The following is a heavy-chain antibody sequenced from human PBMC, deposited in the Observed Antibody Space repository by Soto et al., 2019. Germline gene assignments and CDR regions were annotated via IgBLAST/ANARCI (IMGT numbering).Heavy chain of an antibody. J-gene: IGHJ6*03. CDR1: GFTFSSYW. CDR3: ARTYYDFWSGSYYYYYMDV. V-gene: IGHV3-7*01. Sequence: GGSLRLSCAASGFTFSSYWMSWVRQAPGKGLEWVANIKQDGSEKYYVDSVKGRFTISRDNAKNSLYLQMNSLRAEDTAVYYCARTYYDFWSGSYYYYYMDVWGKGTTVTVSS. CDR2: IKQDGSEK. D-gene: IGHD3-3*01.